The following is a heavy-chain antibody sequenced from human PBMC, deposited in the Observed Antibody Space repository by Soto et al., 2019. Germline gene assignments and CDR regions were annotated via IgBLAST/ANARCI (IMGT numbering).Heavy chain of an antibody. J-gene: IGHJ6*02. D-gene: IGHD2-2*01. CDR3: ARARYQLLHPYYYGMDV. V-gene: IGHV4-30-2*01. CDR1: GAPISSGAYS. CDR2: IYQSGST. Sequence: SETLSLTCTVSGAPISSGAYSWSWLRQPPGKGLEWIGFIYQSGSTHYNPSLKSRVTISVDRSKNQVSLQLSSVTAADSAVYFCARARYQLLHPYYYGMDVWGQGTTVTVSS.